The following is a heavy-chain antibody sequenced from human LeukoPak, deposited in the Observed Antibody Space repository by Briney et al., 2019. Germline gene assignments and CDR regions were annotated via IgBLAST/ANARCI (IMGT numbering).Heavy chain of an antibody. J-gene: IGHJ3*02. CDR3: ALLVFGPYSSWSSEDAFDI. D-gene: IGHD6-13*01. CDR1: GGSISSSSYY. V-gene: IGHV4-39*01. Sequence: SETLSLTCTVSGGSISSSSYYWGWIRQPPGKGLEWIGSIYYSGSTYYNPSLKSRVTISVDTSKNQFSLKLSSVTAADTAVYYCALLVFGPYSSWSSEDAFDIWGQGTMVTVSS. CDR2: IYYSGST.